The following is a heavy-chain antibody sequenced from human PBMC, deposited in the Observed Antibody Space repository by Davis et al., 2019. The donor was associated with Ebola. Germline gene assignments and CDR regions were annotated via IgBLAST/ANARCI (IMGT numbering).Heavy chain of an antibody. Sequence: GESLKISCAASGFTVSSNYMSWVRQAPGKGLEWVSVIYSGGSTYYADSVKGRFTISRDNSKNTLYLQMNSLRAEDTAVYYCARDQWDSSGWYNWFDPWGQGTLVTVSS. CDR1: GFTVSSNY. CDR2: IYSGGST. CDR3: ARDQWDSSGWYNWFDP. D-gene: IGHD6-19*01. J-gene: IGHJ5*02. V-gene: IGHV3-66*01.